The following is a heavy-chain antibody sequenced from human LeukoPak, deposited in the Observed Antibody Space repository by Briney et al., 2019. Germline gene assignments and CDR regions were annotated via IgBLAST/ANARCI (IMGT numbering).Heavy chain of an antibody. Sequence: GGSLRLSCTASGFIFSNYAMSWVRQAPGKGLEWVSAISGSGSGTYYADSVKGRFTISRDNAKNSLYLQMNSLRAEDTAVYYCARDLLATGYWGQGTLVTVSS. J-gene: IGHJ4*02. D-gene: IGHD3-3*02. CDR1: GFIFSNYA. CDR3: ARDLLATGY. CDR2: ISGSGSGT. V-gene: IGHV3-21*01.